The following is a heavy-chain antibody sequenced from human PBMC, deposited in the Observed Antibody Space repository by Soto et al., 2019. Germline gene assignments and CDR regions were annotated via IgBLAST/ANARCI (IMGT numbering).Heavy chain of an antibody. J-gene: IGHJ4*02. CDR2: ITDNGGST. V-gene: IGHV3-23*01. CDR3: AAAPSGTTPNFGY. Sequence: EVQLLESGGDLVQPGGSLRVSCVASGFPFDTYAMSWVRQTPGKGLEWVAAITDNGGSTFYAASVRGRYTASRDNSKSALYLQMDSLRAEDTAVYFCAAAPSGTTPNFGYWGQGILVTVSS. D-gene: IGHD1-7*01. CDR1: GFPFDTYA.